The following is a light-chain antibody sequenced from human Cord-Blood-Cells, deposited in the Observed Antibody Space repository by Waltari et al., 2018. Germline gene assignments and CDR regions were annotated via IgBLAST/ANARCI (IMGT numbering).Light chain of an antibody. V-gene: IGKV1-5*01. Sequence: DIQMTHSPSTLSASVGARVTITSRASQRISSWLAWYQQEPGKAPKHLFYDVSSLESGVPARFNGSGAGTEFTLAISSLQPDDFATYYCQRYNSYWTFGQGTKVEIK. CDR1: QRISSW. CDR3: QRYNSYWT. CDR2: DVS. J-gene: IGKJ1*01.